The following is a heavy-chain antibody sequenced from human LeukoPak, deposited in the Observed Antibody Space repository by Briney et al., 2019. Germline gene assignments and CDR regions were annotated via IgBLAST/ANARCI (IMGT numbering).Heavy chain of an antibody. CDR1: GFTFGDYA. D-gene: IGHD2-2*01. CDR3: TRDPAGAAMWSLQDYYYGMDV. J-gene: IGHJ6*04. Sequence: GRSLRLSCTASGFTFGDYAMSWVRQAPGKGLEWVGFIRSKAYGGTTEYAASVKGRFTISRDDSKSIAYLQMNSLKTEDTAVYYCTRDPAGAAMWSLQDYYYGMDVWGKGTTVTVSS. CDR2: IRSKAYGGTT. V-gene: IGHV3-49*04.